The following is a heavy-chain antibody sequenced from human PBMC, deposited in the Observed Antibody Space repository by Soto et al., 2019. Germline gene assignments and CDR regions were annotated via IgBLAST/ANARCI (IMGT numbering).Heavy chain of an antibody. CDR3: ARDGETSAWYEDY. CDR1: GFTFSSYA. V-gene: IGHV3-23*01. D-gene: IGHD6-19*01. J-gene: IGHJ4*02. CDR2: ISGRDGST. Sequence: PGGSLRLSCAASGFTFSSYAMSWVRQAPGKGLEWVSVISGRDGSTYYADSVKGRFAISRDNSRNMLYLQMSSLRAEDTAVYYCARDGETSAWYEDYWGQGTLVTVSS.